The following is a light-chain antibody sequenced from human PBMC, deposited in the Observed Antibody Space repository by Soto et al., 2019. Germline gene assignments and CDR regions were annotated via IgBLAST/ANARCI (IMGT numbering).Light chain of an antibody. J-gene: IGLJ2*01. CDR2: EVN. Sequence: QSALTQPPSASGSPGQSVTIACTGTSSDVGGYKYVSWYQQHPGKAPKLMIYEVNKRPSGVPDRFSGSKSGHTASLTVSGLQADDEADYFCSSYARTNIVLFGGGTKLTVL. CDR1: SSDVGGYKY. CDR3: SSYARTNIVL. V-gene: IGLV2-8*01.